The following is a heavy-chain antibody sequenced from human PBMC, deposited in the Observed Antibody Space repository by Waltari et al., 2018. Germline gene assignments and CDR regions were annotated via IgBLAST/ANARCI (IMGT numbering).Heavy chain of an antibody. J-gene: IGHJ6*03. Sequence: QVQLVQSGAEVKKPGASVKVSCKASGYTFTGSYMHWVRQAPGQGLEWMGRINPNSGGTNYAQKFQGRVTMTRDTSTSTAYMELSRLRSDDTAVYYCARAFYGSGRWAYYMDVWGKGTTVTVSS. CDR1: GYTFTGSY. V-gene: IGHV1-2*06. D-gene: IGHD3-10*01. CDR2: INPNSGGT. CDR3: ARAFYGSGRWAYYMDV.